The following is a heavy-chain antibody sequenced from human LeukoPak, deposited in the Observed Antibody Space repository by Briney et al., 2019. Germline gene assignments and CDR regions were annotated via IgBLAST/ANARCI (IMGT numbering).Heavy chain of an antibody. CDR3: ARGPAYYYGSGSYYSPNTFDY. D-gene: IGHD3-10*01. V-gene: IGHV4-34*01. CDR1: GGSFSGYY. Sequence: TSETLSLTCAVYGGSFSGYYWSWIRQPPGKGLEWIGEINHSGSTNYNPSLKSRVTISLDTSKNQFSLKLSSVTAADTAVYYCARGPAYYYGSGSYYSPNTFDYWGQGTLVTVSS. CDR2: INHSGST. J-gene: IGHJ4*02.